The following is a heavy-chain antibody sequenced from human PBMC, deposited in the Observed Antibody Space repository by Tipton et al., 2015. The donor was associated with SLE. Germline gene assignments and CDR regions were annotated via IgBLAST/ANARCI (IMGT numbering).Heavy chain of an antibody. D-gene: IGHD3-10*01. J-gene: IGHJ2*01. V-gene: IGHV4-59*08. CDR1: GGSISSYY. Sequence: TLSLTCTVSGGSISSYYWSWIRQPPGKGLEWIGYIYYSGSTNYNPSLKSRVTISVDTSKNQSSLKLSSVTAADTAVYYCARRRGSGGYFDLWGRGTLVTVSS. CDR3: ARRRGSGGYFDL. CDR2: IYYSGST.